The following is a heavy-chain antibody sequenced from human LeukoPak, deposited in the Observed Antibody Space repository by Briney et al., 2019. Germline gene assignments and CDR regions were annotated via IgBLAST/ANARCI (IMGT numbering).Heavy chain of an antibody. Sequence: ASVKVSCKASGYTFTNYDVNWVRQATGQGLEWMGWMNPKSNNRGYAQKFQGRVTITTDTSISTAYMGLSSLRSDDTAVYYCTRGLEGNYYSGSGTYRWFAPWGQGTLVTVSS. CDR3: TRGLEGNYYSGSGTYRWFAP. CDR1: GYTFTNYD. J-gene: IGHJ5*02. CDR2: MNPKSNNR. D-gene: IGHD3-10*01. V-gene: IGHV1-8*03.